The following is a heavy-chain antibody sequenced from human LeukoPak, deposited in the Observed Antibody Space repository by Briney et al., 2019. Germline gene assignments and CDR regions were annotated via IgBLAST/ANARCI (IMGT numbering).Heavy chain of an antibody. J-gene: IGHJ3*01. CDR1: GGSIRSYY. D-gene: IGHD2-2*01. Sequence: SETLSLTCTVSGGSIRSYYWSWIRQPPGQGLELLGYIHYSGSTNDNPSLKSRVTISVDTSKNQFSLKLSSVTAADTAVYYCARSASTSSRSAFDCWGQGTVVTVSS. CDR3: ARSASTSSRSAFDC. V-gene: IGHV4-59*01. CDR2: IHYSGST.